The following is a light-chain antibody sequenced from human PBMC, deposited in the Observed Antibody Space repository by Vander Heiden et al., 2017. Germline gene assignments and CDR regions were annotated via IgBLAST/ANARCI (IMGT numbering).Light chain of an antibody. CDR2: GAS. CDR1: QSVSSSY. Sequence: EIVLTQSPGTLSLSPGERATLSCRASQSVSSSYLDWYQQKPGQAPRLLIYGASSRATGIPDRFSGSGSGTDFTLTSSRLEPEDFAVYYCQQDGSSQTFGQGTKVEIK. CDR3: QQDGSSQT. V-gene: IGKV3-20*01. J-gene: IGKJ1*01.